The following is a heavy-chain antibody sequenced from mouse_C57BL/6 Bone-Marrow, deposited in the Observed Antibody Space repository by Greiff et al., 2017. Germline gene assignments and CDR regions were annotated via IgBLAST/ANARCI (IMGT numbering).Heavy chain of an antibody. D-gene: IGHD2-1*01. CDR2: IYPRSGNT. V-gene: IGHV1-81*01. Sequence: QVQLQQSGAELARPGASVKLSCKASGYTFTSYGISWVKQRTGQGLEWIGEIYPRSGNTYYNEKFKGKATLTADKSSSTAYMELRSLTSEDSAVYVCARLGYGNYVGFAYGGQGTLVTVSA. CDR1: GYTFTSYG. CDR3: ARLGYGNYVGFAY. J-gene: IGHJ3*01.